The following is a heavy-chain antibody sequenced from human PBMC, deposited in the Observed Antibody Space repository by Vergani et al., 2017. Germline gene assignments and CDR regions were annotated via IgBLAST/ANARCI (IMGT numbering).Heavy chain of an antibody. CDR3: VRPGDDYRNMVTYFLDY. V-gene: IGHV1-69*13. D-gene: IGHD3-10*01. CDR1: GGTFSSYA. J-gene: IGHJ4*02. CDR2: IIPIFGTA. Sequence: QVQLVQSGAEVKKPGSSVKVSCKASGGTFSSYAISWVRQAPGQGLEWMGRIIPIFGTANYALKFQGRVTITADESTGTAYMELSSLRSEDTAVYYCVRPGDDYRNMVTYFLDYWGQGSLVTVAS.